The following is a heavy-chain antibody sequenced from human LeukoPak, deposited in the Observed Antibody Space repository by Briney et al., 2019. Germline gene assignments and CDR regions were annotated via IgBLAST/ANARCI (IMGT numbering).Heavy chain of an antibody. CDR1: GYTFTSYG. J-gene: IGHJ2*01. Sequence: GASVKVSCNASGYTFTSYGISWVRQAPGQGLEWMGIINPSGGSTSYAQKFQGRVTMTRDTSTSTVYMELSSLRSEDTAVYYCARDRYYYDSSGYFQYWYFDLWGRGTLVTVSS. V-gene: IGHV1-46*01. D-gene: IGHD3-22*01. CDR2: INPSGGST. CDR3: ARDRYYYDSSGYFQYWYFDL.